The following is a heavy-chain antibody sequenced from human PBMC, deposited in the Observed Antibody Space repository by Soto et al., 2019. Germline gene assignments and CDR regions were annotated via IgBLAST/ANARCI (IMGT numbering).Heavy chain of an antibody. V-gene: IGHV3-74*01. J-gene: IGHJ4*02. CDR3: AKKVSLGSTVDLGY. Sequence: GGSLRLSCAASGYTFSHYWMHWVRQAPGKGLVWVSRVNPDGTITTYADAVKGRFTISRDNSMGTLYLQMKSLRVEDTAIYYCAKKVSLGSTVDLGYWGQGTLVTVSS. D-gene: IGHD7-27*01. CDR1: GYTFSHYW. CDR2: VNPDGTIT.